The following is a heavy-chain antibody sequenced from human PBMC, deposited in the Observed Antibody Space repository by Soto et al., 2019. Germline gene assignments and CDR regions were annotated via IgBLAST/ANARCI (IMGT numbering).Heavy chain of an antibody. CDR3: ARVIPGAEAWFDP. D-gene: IGHD2-2*01. V-gene: IGHV1-18*01. CDR2: ISAYTDDP. J-gene: IGHJ5*02. CDR1: GNTFTNFG. Sequence: QGQLVQSGAEVKKPGASVRVSCTASGNTFTNFGVTWVRQAPGQGLEWMGWISAYTDDPNYAQKFQGRVTMTIDTSTSTDYLDLRSLTSDDTAVYYCARVIPGAEAWFDPWGQGTLVTVSS.